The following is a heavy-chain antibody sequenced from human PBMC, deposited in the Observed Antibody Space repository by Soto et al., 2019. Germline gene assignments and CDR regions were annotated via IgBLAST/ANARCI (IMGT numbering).Heavy chain of an antibody. V-gene: IGHV1-8*01. CDR2: MNPNSGNT. D-gene: IGHD2-15*01. CDR3: ARDPVSGYCSGGSCYRADY. Sequence: QVQLVQSGAEVKKPGASVKVSCKASGYTFTSYDINWVRQATGQGREWMGWMNPNSGNTGYAQKFQGRVTMTRNTSLSTAYLELSSLRSEDTAVYYCARDPVSGYCSGGSCYRADYWGQGTLVTVSS. J-gene: IGHJ4*02. CDR1: GYTFTSYD.